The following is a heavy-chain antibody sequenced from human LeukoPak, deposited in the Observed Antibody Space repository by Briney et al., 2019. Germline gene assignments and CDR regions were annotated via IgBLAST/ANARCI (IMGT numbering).Heavy chain of an antibody. Sequence: GRSLSLSCTASGFTFSSYAMRWIRQAPGKGLEWVGVISYDGSNKYYADFVKGRFTISRDNSKNTLYLQMNSLRAEDTAVYYCARVADGYTTYYFDYWGQGTLVTVSS. CDR1: GFTFSSYA. V-gene: IGHV3-30-3*01. CDR3: ARVADGYTTYYFDY. CDR2: ISYDGSNK. J-gene: IGHJ4*02. D-gene: IGHD5-24*01.